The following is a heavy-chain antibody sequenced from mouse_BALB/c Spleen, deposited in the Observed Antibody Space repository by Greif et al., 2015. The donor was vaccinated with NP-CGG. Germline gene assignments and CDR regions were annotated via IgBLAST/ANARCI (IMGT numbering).Heavy chain of an antibody. J-gene: IGHJ2*01. CDR1: GYSFTGYY. D-gene: IGHD2-10*02. Sequence: LVKTGASVKISCKASGYSFTGYYMHWVKQSHGKSLEWIGYISCYNGATSYNQKFKGKATFTVDTSSSTAYMQFNSLTSEDSAVYYCARPEYGNYVYYFDYWGQGTTLTVSS. V-gene: IGHV1S34*01. CDR3: ARPEYGNYVYYFDY. CDR2: ISCYNGAT.